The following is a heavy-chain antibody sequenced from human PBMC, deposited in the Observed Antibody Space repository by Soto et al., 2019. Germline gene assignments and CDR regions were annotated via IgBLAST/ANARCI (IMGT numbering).Heavy chain of an antibody. Sequence: EVQLVESGGGLVKPGGSLRLSCVTSGFTFSRNTMNWVRQAPGKGLEWVASITSSGSYVYYADSVKGRFSASRDNANNSLSLQTNSLRPYDTAVYFCVKDEGIEAMDVWGQGTTVSVSS. D-gene: IGHD3-3*02. V-gene: IGHV3-21*01. J-gene: IGHJ6*02. CDR2: ITSSGSYV. CDR3: VKDEGIEAMDV. CDR1: GFTFSRNT.